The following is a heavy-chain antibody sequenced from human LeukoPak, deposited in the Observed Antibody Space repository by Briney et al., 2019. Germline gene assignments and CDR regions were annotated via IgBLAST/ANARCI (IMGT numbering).Heavy chain of an antibody. Sequence: GGSLRLSCAASGFTVSSNYMSWVRQAPGKGLEWVSVIYSGGSTYYADSVKGRFTISRDNAKNSLYLQMNSLRAEDTAVYYCARKADYDFWSGPIYDYWGQGTLVTVSS. CDR2: IYSGGST. V-gene: IGHV3-53*01. CDR3: ARKADYDFWSGPIYDY. CDR1: GFTVSSNY. D-gene: IGHD3-3*01. J-gene: IGHJ4*02.